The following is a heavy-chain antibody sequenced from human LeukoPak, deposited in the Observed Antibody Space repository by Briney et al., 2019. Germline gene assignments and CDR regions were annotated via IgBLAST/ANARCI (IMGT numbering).Heavy chain of an antibody. Sequence: GGSLRLSCAASGFTFRSYAMTWVRQAPGKGLEWVSAISDSGGSTYYADSVKGRFTISGDTSKDTLYLQMYSLRAEDTAVYYCAKAGTGTNMIFDYWGQGTLVTVSS. V-gene: IGHV3-23*01. CDR1: GFTFRSYA. D-gene: IGHD1-1*01. J-gene: IGHJ4*02. CDR3: AKAGTGTNMIFDY. CDR2: ISDSGGST.